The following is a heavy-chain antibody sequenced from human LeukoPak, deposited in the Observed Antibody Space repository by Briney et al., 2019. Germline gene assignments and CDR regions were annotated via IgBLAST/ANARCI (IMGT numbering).Heavy chain of an antibody. CDR2: ISAYNGNT. V-gene: IGHV1-18*01. D-gene: IGHD6-6*01. J-gene: IGHJ6*02. CDR3: ARDLAYSSSSFGYYYGMDV. Sequence: ASVKVSCKASGYTFTSYGISWVRQAPGQGLEWMGWISAYNGNTNYAQKLQGRVTITADESTSTAYMELSSLRSEDTAVYYCARDLAYSSSSFGYYYGMDVWGQGTTVTVSS. CDR1: GYTFTSYG.